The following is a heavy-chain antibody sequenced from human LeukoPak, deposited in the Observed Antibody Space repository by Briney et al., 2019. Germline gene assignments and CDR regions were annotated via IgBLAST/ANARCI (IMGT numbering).Heavy chain of an antibody. V-gene: IGHV3-15*01. D-gene: IGHD3-10*01. CDR1: GFTFSNAW. CDR3: TRELWFGESFFDY. Sequence: PGGSLRLSCAASGFTFSNAWMSWVRQAPGKGLEWVGRIKSKTDGGTTDYAAPVKGRFTISRDDSKNTAYLQMNSLKTEDTAVYYCTRELWFGESFFDYWGQGTLVTVSS. J-gene: IGHJ4*02. CDR2: IKSKTDGGTT.